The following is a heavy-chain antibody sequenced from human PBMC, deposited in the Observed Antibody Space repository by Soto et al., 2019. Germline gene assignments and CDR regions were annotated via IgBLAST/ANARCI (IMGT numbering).Heavy chain of an antibody. J-gene: IGHJ5*02. V-gene: IGHV4-31*03. CDR3: ARMGLHLGELSRNWFDP. CDR1: GGSINSDEFY. D-gene: IGHD3-16*02. Sequence: QVQLQESGPGLVKPSQILSLTCSLSGGSINSDEFYWTWIRQSPGKGLEWIGYIYSSGRTHYNPSLKSRINISLDTSNNLLSLRLSSVTAADTAVYYCARMGLHLGELSRNWFDPWGRGTLVTVSS. CDR2: IYSSGRT.